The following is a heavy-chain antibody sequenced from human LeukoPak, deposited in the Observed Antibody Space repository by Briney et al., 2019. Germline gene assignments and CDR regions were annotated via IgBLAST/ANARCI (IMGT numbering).Heavy chain of an antibody. V-gene: IGHV3-74*01. CDR1: VFTFSSYW. CDR2: ISRDGSTT. D-gene: IGHD3-3*01. J-gene: IGHJ4*02. CDR3: TRDFDFPSAI. Sequence: GGSLRLSCASSVFTFSSYWMHWVREARGKGRVCVSRISRDGSTTGHADSVKGRFTTSRDNAKNTLFLQMNSLRAEDTAVYYCTRDFDFPSAIWGQGTLVTVSS.